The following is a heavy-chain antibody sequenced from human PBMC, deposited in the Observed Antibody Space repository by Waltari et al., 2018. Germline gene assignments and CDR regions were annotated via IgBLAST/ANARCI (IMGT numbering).Heavy chain of an antibody. CDR1: GYTFTSYA. CDR3: ARGGDIVVVPADYYGMDV. J-gene: IGHJ6*02. D-gene: IGHD2-2*01. CDR2: ENPHSGNT. V-gene: IGHV1-8*01. Sequence: QVQLVQSGAEVKKPGASVKVSCKASGYTFTSYAINWVRPATGQGLEWMGWENPHSGNTVYAQKLQGRVTMTRNTSISTAYMELSSLRSEDTAVYYCARGGDIVVVPADYYGMDVWGQGTTVTVSS.